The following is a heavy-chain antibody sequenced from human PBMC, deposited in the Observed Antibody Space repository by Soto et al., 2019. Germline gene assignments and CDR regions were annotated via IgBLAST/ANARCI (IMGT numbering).Heavy chain of an antibody. D-gene: IGHD5-12*01. Sequence: GASVKVSCKVSGYTLTELSMHWVRQAPGKGLEWMGGFDPEDGETVYAQKFQGRVTMTEDTSTDTAYMELSSLRSEDTAVYYCETSGWLQYQEDAFDIWGQGTMVTVSS. V-gene: IGHV1-24*01. J-gene: IGHJ3*02. CDR1: GYTLTELS. CDR2: FDPEDGET. CDR3: ETSGWLQYQEDAFDI.